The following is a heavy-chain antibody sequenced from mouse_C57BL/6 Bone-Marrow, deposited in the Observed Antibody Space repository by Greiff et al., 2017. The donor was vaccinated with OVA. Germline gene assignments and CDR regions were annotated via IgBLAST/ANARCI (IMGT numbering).Heavy chain of an antibody. Sequence: VQLKESGPELVKPGASVKIPCKASGYTFTDYNMDWVKQSHGKSLEWIGDINPNNGGTIYNQKFKGKATLTVDKSSSTAYIALRSLTSEDTAVYYCASTTVVEGSMDYWGQGTSVTVSS. V-gene: IGHV1-18*01. CDR1: GYTFTDYN. J-gene: IGHJ4*01. CDR3: ASTTVVEGSMDY. CDR2: INPNNGGT. D-gene: IGHD1-1*01.